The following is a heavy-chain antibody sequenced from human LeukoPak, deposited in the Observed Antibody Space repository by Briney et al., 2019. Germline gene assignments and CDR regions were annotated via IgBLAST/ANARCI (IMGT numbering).Heavy chain of an antibody. J-gene: IGHJ4*02. Sequence: SETLSLTCTVSGGSISGFFWSWIRQPPGKGLEWIASVHYSGDTKYNPSLKSRVSLSFDTSKQQFSLRLSSVTAADTPVYYCARDLELERNRWNYFESWGQGTLVTVSS. CDR3: ARDLELERNRWNYFES. V-gene: IGHV4-59*01. CDR1: GGSISGFF. D-gene: IGHD1-1*01. CDR2: VHYSGDT.